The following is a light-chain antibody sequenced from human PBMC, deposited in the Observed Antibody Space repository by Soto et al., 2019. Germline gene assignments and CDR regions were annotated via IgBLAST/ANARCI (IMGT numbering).Light chain of an antibody. Sequence: QSALPQPRSVSGSPGQSVTISCTGTSSDVGGYNYVSWYQQHPGKAPKLMIYDVSKRPSGFPDRFSGSKSGNTASLTISGLQAEDEADYYCCSYAGSYTFYVFGTGTKVTVL. CDR3: CSYAGSYTFYV. V-gene: IGLV2-11*01. J-gene: IGLJ1*01. CDR1: SSDVGGYNY. CDR2: DVS.